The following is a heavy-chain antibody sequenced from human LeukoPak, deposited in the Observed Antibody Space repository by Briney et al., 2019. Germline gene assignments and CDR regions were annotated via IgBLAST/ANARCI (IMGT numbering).Heavy chain of an antibody. J-gene: IGHJ3*02. V-gene: IGHV3-49*04. CDR3: TRELGFFDSTRGDSFDI. D-gene: IGHD3-22*01. Sequence: GGSLRLSCAASGFTFSSYWMSWVRQPPGKGLEWVAFIRSKPYGGTTEYAASVKGRFTISRDDSKSIAHLQMNSLRTEDTAVYYCTRELGFFDSTRGDSFDIWGQGTLVSVSS. CDR2: IRSKPYGGTT. CDR1: GFTFSSYW.